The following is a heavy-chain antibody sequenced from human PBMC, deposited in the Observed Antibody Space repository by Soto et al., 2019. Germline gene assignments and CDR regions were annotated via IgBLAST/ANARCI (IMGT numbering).Heavy chain of an antibody. J-gene: IGHJ4*02. D-gene: IGHD3-10*01. V-gene: IGHV3-33*01. CDR1: GFTFSSYG. CDR3: ARDGFGSSLYY. Sequence: QVQLVESGGGVVQPGRSLRLSCAASGFTFSSYGMHWVRQAPGKGLEWVAIIYNDGTNKYYADSVKGRFAISRDNSENTLNLQMTSLRVEDTAVYYCARDGFGSSLYYWGQGTLVTVSS. CDR2: IYNDGTNK.